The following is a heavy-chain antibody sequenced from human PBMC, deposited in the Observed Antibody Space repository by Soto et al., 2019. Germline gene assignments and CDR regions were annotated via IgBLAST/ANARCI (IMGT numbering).Heavy chain of an antibody. J-gene: IGHJ4*02. CDR2: ISYDGSYK. D-gene: IGHD1-1*01. CDR1: GFTFNIHG. V-gene: IGHV3-30*03. CDR3: ARDEAGTTFDY. Sequence: GGSLRLSCAASGFTFNIHGMHWVRQAPGKGLEWVAAISYDGSYKYAQKFQGRVTMTRNTSISTAYMELSSLRSEDTAVYYCARDEAGTTFDYWGQGTLVTVSS.